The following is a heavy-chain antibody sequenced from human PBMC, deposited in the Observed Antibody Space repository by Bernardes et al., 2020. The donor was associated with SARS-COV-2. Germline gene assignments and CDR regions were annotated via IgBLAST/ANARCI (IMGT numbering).Heavy chain of an antibody. J-gene: IGHJ6*02. V-gene: IGHV3-15*01. Sequence: GGSLRLSCAASEFTFSNACMSWVRQAPGKGLEWVGRIKSKTDGVAIDYAAPVKDRFYISRDDSKDTLYLQMNSLNTEDTAVYYCTTAPAMLPLAAAGSVDYYAMDVWGQGTTVTVAS. CDR2: IKSKTDGVAI. CDR1: EFTFSNAC. CDR3: TTAPAMLPLAAAGSVDYYAMDV. D-gene: IGHD6-13*01.